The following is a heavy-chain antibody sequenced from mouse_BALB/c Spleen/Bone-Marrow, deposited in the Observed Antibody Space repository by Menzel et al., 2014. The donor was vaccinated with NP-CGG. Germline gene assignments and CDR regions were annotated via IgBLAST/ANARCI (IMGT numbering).Heavy chain of an antibody. CDR3: ARYYYGFYFDY. D-gene: IGHD1-1*02. CDR2: IDPANGNT. CDR1: GYTFTSYW. Sequence: VQLKESGAELVKPGASVKLSCKASGYTFTSYWMHWVKQRPGQGLEWIGRIDPANGNTKYDPKFQGKATITADTSSNTAYLQLSSLTSEDTAVYYCARYYYGFYFDYWGQGTTLTVSS. J-gene: IGHJ2*01. V-gene: IGHV14-3*02.